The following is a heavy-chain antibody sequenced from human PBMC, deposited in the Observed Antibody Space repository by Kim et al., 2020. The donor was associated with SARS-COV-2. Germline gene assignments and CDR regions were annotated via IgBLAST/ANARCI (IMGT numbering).Heavy chain of an antibody. CDR2: IYYSGST. CDR3: ASTLVATWRSVDY. J-gene: IGHJ4*02. Sequence: SETLSLTCTVSGGSISSGGYYWSWIRQHPGKGLEWIGYIYYSGSTYYNPSLKSRVTISVDTSKNQFSLKLSSVTAADTAVYYCASTLVATWRSVDYWGQGTLVNVLS. CDR1: GGSISSGGYY. V-gene: IGHV4-31*03. D-gene: IGHD5-12*01.